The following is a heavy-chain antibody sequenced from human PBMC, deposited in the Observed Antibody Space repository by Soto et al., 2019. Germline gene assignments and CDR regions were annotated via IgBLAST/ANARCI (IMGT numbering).Heavy chain of an antibody. D-gene: IGHD2-15*01. CDR2: IYFTGST. J-gene: IGHJ4*02. Sequence: SETLSLTCTVSNGSITSHYWSWIRQSPGKGLEWIGYIYFTGSTNYNPSLQTRVAMSLDTSKNQFSLDLSSVTAADTALYYCAAAHNWNYFDFWGRGTLGTVSS. CDR3: AAAHNWNYFDF. V-gene: IGHV4-59*11. CDR1: NGSITSHY.